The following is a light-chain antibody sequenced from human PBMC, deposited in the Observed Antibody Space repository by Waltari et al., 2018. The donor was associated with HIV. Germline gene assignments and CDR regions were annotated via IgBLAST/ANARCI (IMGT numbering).Light chain of an antibody. Sequence: QSALPQPRPVSGSPGHSSTISCTGTSSAVGRSNHVPWYQQHPGKAPKLMIYDVTKRPSGVPDHFSGSKSGNTASLTISGLQAEDEADYYCCSYAGTYAPYVFGTGTKVTVL. V-gene: IGLV2-11*01. CDR3: CSYAGTYAPYV. CDR2: DVT. J-gene: IGLJ1*01. CDR1: SSAVGRSNH.